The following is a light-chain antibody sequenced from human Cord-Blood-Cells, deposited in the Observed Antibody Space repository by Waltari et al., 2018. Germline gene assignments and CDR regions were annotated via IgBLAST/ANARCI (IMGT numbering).Light chain of an antibody. J-gene: IGKJ4*01. Sequence: VLAQSRATLYLSPGERATLSCRASQSVSSYLAWYQQKPGQAPRLLIYDASNRATGIPARFSGSGSGTDFTLTISSLEPEDFAVYYCQQRSNWPLTFGGGTKVEIK. V-gene: IGKV3-11*01. CDR1: QSVSSY. CDR3: QQRSNWPLT. CDR2: DAS.